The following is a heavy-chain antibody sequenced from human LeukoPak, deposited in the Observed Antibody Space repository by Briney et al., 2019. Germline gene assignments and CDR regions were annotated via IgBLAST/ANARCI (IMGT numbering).Heavy chain of an antibody. CDR2: ISSSQNST. CDR1: GFTFSSFS. Sequence: GGSMRLSCVGSGFTFSSFSMNWVRQAPGKGLEWVSSISSSQNSTEYADSVKGRFTISRDNAKNSLYLQMNSLRAEDTAVYYCAELGITMIGGVWGKGTTVTISS. D-gene: IGHD3-10*02. V-gene: IGHV3-21*01. J-gene: IGHJ6*04. CDR3: AELGITMIGGV.